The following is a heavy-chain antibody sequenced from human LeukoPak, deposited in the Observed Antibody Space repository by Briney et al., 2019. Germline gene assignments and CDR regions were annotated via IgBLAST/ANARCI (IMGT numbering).Heavy chain of an antibody. CDR3: ARGQDYDSSGYGLDAFDI. D-gene: IGHD3-22*01. Sequence: PGGSLRLSCAASGFTFSSYWMSWVRQAPGKGLEWVANIKQDGSGKYYVDSVKGRFTISRDNAKNSLYLQMNSLRAEDTAVYYCARGQDYDSSGYGLDAFDIWGQGTMVTVSS. V-gene: IGHV3-7*01. J-gene: IGHJ3*02. CDR2: IKQDGSGK. CDR1: GFTFSSYW.